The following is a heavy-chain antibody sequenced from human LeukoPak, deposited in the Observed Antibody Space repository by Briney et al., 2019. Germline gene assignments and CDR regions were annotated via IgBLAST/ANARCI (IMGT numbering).Heavy chain of an antibody. D-gene: IGHD3-16*01. J-gene: IGHJ4*02. CDR1: GFTFSTYW. Sequence: GGSLRLSCAASGFTFSTYWMSWVRQTPGNGLKWVAHIKPDGSERYYVDSVKGRFTISRDNAKNSLYLQMDSLRAEDTAVYFCTSRSRVSENYSEYWGQGTMVAVSS. CDR3: TSRSRVSENYSEY. CDR2: IKPDGSER. V-gene: IGHV3-7*03.